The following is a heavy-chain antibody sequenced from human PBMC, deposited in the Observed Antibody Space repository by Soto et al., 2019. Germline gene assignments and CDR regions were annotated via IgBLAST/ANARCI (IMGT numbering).Heavy chain of an antibody. V-gene: IGHV4-39*01. J-gene: IGHJ4*02. CDR1: GGSISSSSYY. D-gene: IGHD3-22*01. CDR2: IYYSGST. CDR3: ARIASSGYYYKLYY. Sequence: SETLSLTCTVSGGSISSSSYYWGWIRQPPGKGLEWIGSIYYSGSTYYNPSLKSRVTISVDTSKNQFSLKLSSVTAADTAVYYCARIASSGYYYKLYYWGQGTLVTVSS.